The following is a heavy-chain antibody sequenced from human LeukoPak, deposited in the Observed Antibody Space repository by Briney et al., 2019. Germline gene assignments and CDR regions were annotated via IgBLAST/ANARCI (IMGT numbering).Heavy chain of an antibody. V-gene: IGHV4-39*01. Sequence: SETLSLTCTVSGGSISSSSYYWGWIRQPPGKGLEWIGSIYYSGSTYYNPSLKSRVTISVDTSKNQFSLKLSSVTAADTAVYYCARRRRGIAAADDYWGQGTLVTVS. CDR3: ARRRRGIAAADDY. D-gene: IGHD6-13*01. CDR2: IYYSGST. CDR1: GGSISSSSYY. J-gene: IGHJ4*02.